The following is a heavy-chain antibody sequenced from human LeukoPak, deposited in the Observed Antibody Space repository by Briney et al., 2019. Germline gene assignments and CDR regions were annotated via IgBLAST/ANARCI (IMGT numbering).Heavy chain of an antibody. CDR2: ISSSSSYI. Sequence: GGSLRLSCAASGFTFSSYSMNWVRQARGKGLEWVSSISSSSSYIYYADSVKGRFTISRDNAKNSLYLQMNSLRAEDTAVYYCARDDYDILTGNSWFDPWGQGTLVTVSS. V-gene: IGHV3-21*01. D-gene: IGHD3-9*01. J-gene: IGHJ5*02. CDR3: ARDDYDILTGNSWFDP. CDR1: GFTFSSYS.